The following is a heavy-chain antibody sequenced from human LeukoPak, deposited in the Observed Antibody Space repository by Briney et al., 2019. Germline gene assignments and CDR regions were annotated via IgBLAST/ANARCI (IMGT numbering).Heavy chain of an antibody. CDR2: ISSSSSYI. CDR1: GFIFSSYG. V-gene: IGHV3-21*01. J-gene: IGHJ3*02. D-gene: IGHD1-26*01. CDR3: ARDRELRPLDAFDI. Sequence: GGSLRLSCVASGFIFSSYGMNWVRQAPGKGLEWVSSISSSSSYIYYADSVKGRFTISRDNAKNSLYLQMNSLRAEDTAVYYCARDRELRPLDAFDIWGQGTMVTVSS.